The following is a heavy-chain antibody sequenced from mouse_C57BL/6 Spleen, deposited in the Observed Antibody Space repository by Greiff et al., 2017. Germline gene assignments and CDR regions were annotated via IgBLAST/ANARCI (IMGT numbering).Heavy chain of an antibody. J-gene: IGHJ4*01. CDR3: AREDYDYVYAMDY. V-gene: IGHV1-55*01. D-gene: IGHD2-4*01. Sequence: QVQLKQPGAELVKPGASVKMSCKASGYTFTSYWITWVKQRPGQGLEWIGDIYPGSGSTNYNEKFKSKATLTVDTSSSTAYMQLSSLTSEDSAVYYCAREDYDYVYAMDYWGQGTSVTVSS. CDR2: IYPGSGST. CDR1: GYTFTSYW.